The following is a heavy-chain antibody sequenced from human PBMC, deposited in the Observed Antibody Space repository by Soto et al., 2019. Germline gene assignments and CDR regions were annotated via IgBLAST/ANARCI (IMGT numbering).Heavy chain of an antibody. D-gene: IGHD3-9*01. CDR1: GYTFTSYG. CDR3: ARERRDILTGYFQEFDY. V-gene: IGHV1-18*01. CDR2: ISAYNGNT. Sequence: ASVKVSCKASGYTFTSYGISWVRQAPGQGLEWMGWISAYNGNTNYAQKLQGRVTMTTDTSTSTAYMELRSLRSDDTAVYYCARERRDILTGYFQEFDYWGQGTLVTVSS. J-gene: IGHJ4*02.